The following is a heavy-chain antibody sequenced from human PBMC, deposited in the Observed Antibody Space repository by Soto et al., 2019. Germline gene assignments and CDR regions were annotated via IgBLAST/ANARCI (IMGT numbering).Heavy chain of an antibody. V-gene: IGHV1-69*12. CDR3: ASPNSSSWYCQYWYFDL. CDR1: GGTFSSYA. CDR2: IIPIFGTA. Sequence: QVQLVQSGAEVKKPGSSVKVSCKASGGTFSSYAISWVRQAPGQGLEWMGGIIPIFGTANYAQKFQGRVTITADESTSTAYRELSSLRSEDTAVYYCASPNSSSWYCQYWYFDLWGRGTLVTVSS. J-gene: IGHJ2*01. D-gene: IGHD6-13*01.